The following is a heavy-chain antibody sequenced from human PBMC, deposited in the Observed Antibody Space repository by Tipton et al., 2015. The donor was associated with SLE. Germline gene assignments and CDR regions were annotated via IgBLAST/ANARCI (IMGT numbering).Heavy chain of an antibody. Sequence: TLSLTCTVSGGSINDYYWSWIRQPPGKGLEWIGYIYYSGNTNYDPSLKSRVTISLDTSNTQFSLKLTSVTAADTAMYYCARNAGSYSSSMGYYHYYFMDVWGKGTTVTVSS. J-gene: IGHJ6*03. CDR3: ARNAGSYSSSMGYYHYYFMDV. CDR2: IYYSGNT. V-gene: IGHV4-59*01. CDR1: GGSINDYY. D-gene: IGHD6-6*01.